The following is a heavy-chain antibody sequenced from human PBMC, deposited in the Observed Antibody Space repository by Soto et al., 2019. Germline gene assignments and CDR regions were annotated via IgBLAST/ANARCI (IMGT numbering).Heavy chain of an antibody. Sequence: GGSLRLSCAASGFTFSSYSMNWVRQAPGKGLEWVSSISSSSSYIYYADSVKGRFTISRDNAKNSLYLQMNSLRAEDTAVYYCAKGGGSGSYYNVLDYWGQGTLVTVSS. V-gene: IGHV3-21*04. CDR2: ISSSSSYI. J-gene: IGHJ4*02. D-gene: IGHD3-10*01. CDR1: GFTFSSYS. CDR3: AKGGGSGSYYNVLDY.